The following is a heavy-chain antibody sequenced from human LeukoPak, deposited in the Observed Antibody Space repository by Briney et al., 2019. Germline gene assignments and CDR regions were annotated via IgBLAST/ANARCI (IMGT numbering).Heavy chain of an antibody. V-gene: IGHV1-69*05. CDR3: AREEVGGFDP. CDR1: AGTFSSYA. Sequence: SSVKVCGRASAGTFSSYASSWVRHAPVQGLEWRGGIIPIFGTANYAQKFQGRVTITTDESTSTAYMELSSLRSEDTAVYYCAREEVGGFDPWGQGTLVTVSS. CDR2: IIPIFGTA. J-gene: IGHJ5*02.